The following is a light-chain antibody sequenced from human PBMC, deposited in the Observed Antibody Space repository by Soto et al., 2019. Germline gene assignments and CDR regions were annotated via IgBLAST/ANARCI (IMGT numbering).Light chain of an antibody. CDR1: SSDVGGYNF. Sequence: QSALTQPPSASGSPGQSVTISCTGTSSDVGGYNFVSWYEQHPGKAPKLMIYEVSKRPSGVPDRFSGSKSGNTASLTVSGLQAEDEAEYCCSSYAGSNAVVFGGGTKVTVL. V-gene: IGLV2-8*01. CDR3: SSYAGSNAVV. CDR2: EVS. J-gene: IGLJ2*01.